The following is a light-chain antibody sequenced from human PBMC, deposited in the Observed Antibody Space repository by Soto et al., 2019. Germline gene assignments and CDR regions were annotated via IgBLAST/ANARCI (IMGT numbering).Light chain of an antibody. CDR1: QGIRNN. CDR2: AAS. Sequence: DIQMTQSPSSLSASVGDRVTITCRASQGIRNNLAWYQQKPGKVPKLLIYAASTLESGVRSRFSGSGSGTDFTLTISSLQPEDVATYYCQTYNSAPFTFGPGTKVDIK. CDR3: QTYNSAPFT. J-gene: IGKJ3*01. V-gene: IGKV1-27*01.